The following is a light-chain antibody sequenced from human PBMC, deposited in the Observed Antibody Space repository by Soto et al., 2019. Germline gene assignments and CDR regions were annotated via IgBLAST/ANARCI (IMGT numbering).Light chain of an antibody. Sequence: DIQMTQSPSTLSGSVGDRVTITCRASQTISSWLAWYQQKPGRAPKLLIYQASTLKSGVPSRFSGSGSGTEFTLTISSLQPEDFATYYCQQSHSIPLTFGQGTKVDIK. CDR3: QQSHSIPLT. V-gene: IGKV1-5*03. J-gene: IGKJ1*01. CDR2: QAS. CDR1: QTISSW.